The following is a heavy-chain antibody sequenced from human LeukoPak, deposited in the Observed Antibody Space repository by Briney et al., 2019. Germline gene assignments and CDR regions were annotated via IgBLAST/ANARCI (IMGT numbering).Heavy chain of an antibody. Sequence: SETLSLTCAVYGGSFSGYYWSWIRQPPGKGLEWIGGINHSGSTNYNPSLKSRVTMSVDTSKNQFSLKLSSVTAADTAAYYCAREKIFGVVISDYWGQGTLVTVSS. CDR2: INHSGST. D-gene: IGHD3-3*01. V-gene: IGHV4-34*01. CDR3: AREKIFGVVISDY. J-gene: IGHJ4*02. CDR1: GGSFSGYY.